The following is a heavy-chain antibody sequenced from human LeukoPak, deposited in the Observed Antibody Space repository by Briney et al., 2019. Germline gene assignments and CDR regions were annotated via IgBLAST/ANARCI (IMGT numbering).Heavy chain of an antibody. D-gene: IGHD5-18*01. CDR1: GYTFVSYG. J-gene: IGHJ6*02. CDR2: ISTYKGNT. Sequence: ASVKVSCTASGYTFVSYGISWVRQAPGQGLEWMGWISTYKGNTNYAQKFQGRVTITTDTSTRTAYMELRGRRSDDTAVYYCARVTDTARVNYYYYGMDVWGQGTTVSVSS. V-gene: IGHV1-18*01. CDR3: ARVTDTARVNYYYYGMDV.